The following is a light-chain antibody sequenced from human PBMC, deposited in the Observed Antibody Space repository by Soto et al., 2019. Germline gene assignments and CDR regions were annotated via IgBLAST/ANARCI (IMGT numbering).Light chain of an antibody. V-gene: IGLV7-46*01. J-gene: IGLJ3*02. CDR1: TGAVTSGHY. CDR3: LLLYPGARV. Sequence: QTVVTQEPSLTVSPGGTVTLTCGSSTGAVTSGHYPYWFQQKPGQAPRTLIFDTSNKQSWTPARFSGSLLGDKAALTLSGAQPEDEAEYYCLLLYPGARVFGGGTKLTVL. CDR2: DTS.